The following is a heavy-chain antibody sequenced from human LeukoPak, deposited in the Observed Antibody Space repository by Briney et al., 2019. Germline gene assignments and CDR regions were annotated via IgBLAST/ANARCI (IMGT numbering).Heavy chain of an antibody. Sequence: PGGSLRLSCAVSGFTFSSYAISWVRQAPGKVLEWVSGISSSGGNTEYADSVKGRFTISRDNSKNILYLQMDSLRAEDTAVYYCAKLGELSLLVVYWGQGTLVTVSS. CDR3: AKLGELSLLVVY. J-gene: IGHJ4*02. D-gene: IGHD3-16*02. CDR1: GFTFSSYA. V-gene: IGHV3-23*01. CDR2: ISSSGGNT.